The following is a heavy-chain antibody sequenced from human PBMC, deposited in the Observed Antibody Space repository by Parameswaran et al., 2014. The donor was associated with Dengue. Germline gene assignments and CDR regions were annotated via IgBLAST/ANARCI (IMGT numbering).Heavy chain of an antibody. V-gene: IGHV4-34*01. CDR3: ASGYYFDY. CDR2: INHSGST. J-gene: IGHJ4*02. Sequence: WIRQPPGKGLEWIGEINHSGSTNYNPSLKSRVTISVDTSKNQFSLKLSSVTAADTAVYYCASGYYFDYWGQGTLVTVSS.